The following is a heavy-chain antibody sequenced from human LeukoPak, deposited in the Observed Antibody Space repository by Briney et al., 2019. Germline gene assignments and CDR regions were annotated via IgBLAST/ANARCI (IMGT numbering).Heavy chain of an antibody. D-gene: IGHD1-26*01. CDR2: LYTVGTT. CDR1: DFSVSTNF. J-gene: IGHJ6*03. Sequence: GGSLRLSCAASDFSVSTNFMSWVRQAPGKGLEWVSVLYTVGTTYYADSVKGRFTIPRDNSKNTVYLQMNSLRADDTAVYYCAGYGGRYPYYMDVWGKGTTVTISS. CDR3: AGYGGRYPYYMDV. V-gene: IGHV3-53*01.